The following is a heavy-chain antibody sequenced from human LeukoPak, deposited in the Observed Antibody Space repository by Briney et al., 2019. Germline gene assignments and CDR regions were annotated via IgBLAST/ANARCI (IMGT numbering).Heavy chain of an antibody. CDR3: AKDPYGDYNYFDY. D-gene: IGHD4-17*01. J-gene: IGHJ4*02. CDR1: GFTFSSYG. V-gene: IGHV3-30*02. CDR2: IRYDGSNK. Sequence: PGGSLRLSCAASGFTFSSYGMLWVRQAPGKGLEWVAFIRYDGSNKYYADSVKGRFTISRDNSKNTLYLQMNSLRAEDTAVYYCAKDPYGDYNYFDYWGQGTLVTVSS.